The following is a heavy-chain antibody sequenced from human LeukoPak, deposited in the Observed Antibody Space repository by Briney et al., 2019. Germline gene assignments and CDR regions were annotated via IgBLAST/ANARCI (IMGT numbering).Heavy chain of an antibody. Sequence: GGSLRLSCAASGFTFSSYSMNWVRQAPGKGLEWVSSISSSSSYIYYADSVKGRFTISRDNAKNSLYLQMNSLRAEDTAVYYCAKDQVGGKGDDAFYIWRQPTMVTVSS. J-gene: IGHJ3*02. CDR3: AKDQVGGKGDDAFYI. D-gene: IGHD3-16*01. V-gene: IGHV3-21*01. CDR2: ISSSSSYI. CDR1: GFTFSSYS.